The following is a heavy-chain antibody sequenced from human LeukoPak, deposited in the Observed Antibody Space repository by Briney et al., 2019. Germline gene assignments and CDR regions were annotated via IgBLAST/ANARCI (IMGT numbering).Heavy chain of an antibody. J-gene: IGHJ4*02. V-gene: IGHV3-74*01. CDR2: INSEGSTI. CDR1: GITFSTYS. Sequence: GGSLRLSCTASGITFSTYSMHWIRQAPGKGLVWVSRINSEGSTISYADSVKGRFTISRDNAKNTLFLQMNSLRAEDTAVYYCARISPDGISPYDHWGQGTLVTVSS. D-gene: IGHD3-3*02. CDR3: ARISPDGISPYDH.